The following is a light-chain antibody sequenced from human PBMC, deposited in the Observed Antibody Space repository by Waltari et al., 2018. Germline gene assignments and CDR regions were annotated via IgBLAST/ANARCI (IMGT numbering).Light chain of an antibody. Sequence: DIVMTQSPDSLAVSLGERATINSKSRQNILYSSNSKNYLAWYQHKPGQPPKLLIYWASTRESGVPDRFSGSGSETDFTLTISSLQAEDVAVYYCQQYYSIPYTFGQGTKLEIK. CDR1: QNILYSSNSKNY. CDR2: WAS. J-gene: IGKJ2*01. CDR3: QQYYSIPYT. V-gene: IGKV4-1*01.